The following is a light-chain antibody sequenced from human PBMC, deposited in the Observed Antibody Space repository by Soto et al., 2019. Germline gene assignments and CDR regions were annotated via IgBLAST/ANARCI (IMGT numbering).Light chain of an antibody. Sequence: QAVVTQPASVSGSPGQSITISCTGTSSDVGAYKYVSWYQHHSGRAPQLIIYEVNNRPSGVSNRFSGSKSGNTASLTISGLQAEDEADYHCSSYTSTSTYVFGTGTKLTVL. V-gene: IGLV2-14*01. CDR2: EVN. CDR1: SSDVGAYKY. J-gene: IGLJ1*01. CDR3: SSYTSTSTYV.